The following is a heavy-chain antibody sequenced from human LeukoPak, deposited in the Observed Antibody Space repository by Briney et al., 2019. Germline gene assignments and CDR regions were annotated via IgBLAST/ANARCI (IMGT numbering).Heavy chain of an antibody. CDR3: ARAAAYNLDH. CDR2: IFHSGGT. J-gene: IGHJ4*02. CDR1: DGSITDNW. Sequence: PSETLSLTCAVSDGSITDNWWSWVRQPPGKGLEWIGEIFHSGGTNYNPSLKSRVTISIDTSKNQLSLNLNSVTAADTAVYYCARAAAYNLDHWGQGTFVIVSS. V-gene: IGHV4-4*02. D-gene: IGHD6-13*01.